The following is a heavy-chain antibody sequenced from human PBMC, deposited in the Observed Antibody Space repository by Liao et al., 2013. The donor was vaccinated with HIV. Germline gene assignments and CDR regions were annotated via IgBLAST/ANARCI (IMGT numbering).Heavy chain of an antibody. CDR2: INHSGST. Sequence: QVQLQQWGAGLLKPSETLSLTCAVYGGSFSGYYWSWIRQPPGKGLEWIGEINHSGSTNYNPSLKSRVTISVDTSKKQFSLKLSSVTAADTAVYYCARGRRYYGXGRWGDYWGQGTLVTVSS. CDR3: ARGRRYYGXGRWGDY. D-gene: IGHD3-10*01. V-gene: IGHV4-34*01. CDR1: GGSFSGYY. J-gene: IGHJ4*02.